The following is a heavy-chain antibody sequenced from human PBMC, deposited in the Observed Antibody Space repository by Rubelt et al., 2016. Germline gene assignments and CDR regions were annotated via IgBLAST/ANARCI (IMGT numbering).Heavy chain of an antibody. J-gene: IGHJ4*02. CDR2: INPNSGGT. CDR3: ARDSRRVAPVPSGHGY. Sequence: GWINPNSGGTNYAQKFQGRVTMTRDTSISTAYMELSRLRSDDTAVYYCARDSRRVAPVPSGHGYWGQGTLVTVSS. V-gene: IGHV1-2*02. D-gene: IGHD5/OR15-5a*01.